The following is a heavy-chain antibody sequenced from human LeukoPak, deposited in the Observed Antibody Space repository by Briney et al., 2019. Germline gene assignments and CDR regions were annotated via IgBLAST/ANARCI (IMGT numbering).Heavy chain of an antibody. CDR3: ARSYDPLYFDF. Sequence: SETLSLTCTVSGGSISSGDYYWSWIRQPPGKGLEYIGYIYYSGSTYYNPSLKSRVTISEDTSKNQFSLQLNSVTAADTAVYYCARSYDPLYFDFWGQGTLVTVSS. D-gene: IGHD3-3*01. CDR1: GGSISSGDYY. V-gene: IGHV4-30-4*08. J-gene: IGHJ4*02. CDR2: IYYSGST.